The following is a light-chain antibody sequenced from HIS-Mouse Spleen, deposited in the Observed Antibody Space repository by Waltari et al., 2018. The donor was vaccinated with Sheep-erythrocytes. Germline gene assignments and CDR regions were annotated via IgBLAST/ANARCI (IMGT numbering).Light chain of an antibody. Sequence: QSALTQPRSVSGSPGQSVTISCTGTSSDVGGYNYVSWYQQHPGKAPKLMIYDVSKRPSGVPDSFSGSKSGNTAPRTISGLQAEDEADYYCCSYAGSYNHVFATGTKVTVL. J-gene: IGLJ1*01. CDR3: CSYAGSYNHV. CDR2: DVS. V-gene: IGLV2-11*01. CDR1: SSDVGGYNY.